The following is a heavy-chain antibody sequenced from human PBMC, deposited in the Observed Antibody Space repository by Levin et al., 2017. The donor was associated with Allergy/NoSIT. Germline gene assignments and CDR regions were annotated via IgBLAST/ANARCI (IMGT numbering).Heavy chain of an antibody. J-gene: IGHJ3*02. V-gene: IGHV3-9*01. CDR2: ISWNSGSI. D-gene: IGHD4-11*01. CDR1: GFTFDDYA. CDR3: AKGFNPMTTVTYDAFDI. Sequence: GGSLRLSCAASGFTFDDYAMHWVRQAPGKGLEWVSGISWNSGSIGYADSVKGRFTISRDNAKNSLYLQMNSLRAEDTALYYCAKGFNPMTTVTYDAFDIWGQGTMVTVSS.